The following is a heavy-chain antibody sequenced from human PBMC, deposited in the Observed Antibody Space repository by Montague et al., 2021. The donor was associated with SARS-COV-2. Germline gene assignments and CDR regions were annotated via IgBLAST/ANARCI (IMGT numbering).Heavy chain of an antibody. CDR2: ISCSGST. CDR3: GLGRGFAVGNHYYYSYGLDV. CDR1: GGSIRSSSHF. D-gene: IGHD3-10*01. J-gene: IGHJ6*02. V-gene: IGHV4-39*07. Sequence: SETLSLTCTVSGGSIRSSSHFWGWFRQPPGQRLEWIGTISCSGSTYYSPSLKSRVIISADTSKNQFSLNLRSVTAADTAVYFCGLGRGFAVGNHYYYSYGLDVWGQGTTVTVSS.